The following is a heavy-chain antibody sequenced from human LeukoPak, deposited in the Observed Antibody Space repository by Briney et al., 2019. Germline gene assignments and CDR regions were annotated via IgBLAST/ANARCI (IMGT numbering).Heavy chain of an antibody. Sequence: GASVKVSCKASGYTFTGYYMHWVRQAPGQGLEWMGWINPNSGGTNYAQKFQGRVTMTRDTSISTAYMELSRLRSDDTAVYYCARARFYDFWSGSPSQADYWGQGTLVTVSS. CDR2: INPNSGGT. CDR1: GYTFTGYY. CDR3: ARARFYDFWSGSPSQADY. D-gene: IGHD3-3*01. J-gene: IGHJ4*02. V-gene: IGHV1-2*02.